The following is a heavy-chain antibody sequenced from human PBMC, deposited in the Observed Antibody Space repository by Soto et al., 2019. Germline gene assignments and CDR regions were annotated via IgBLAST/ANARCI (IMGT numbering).Heavy chain of an antibody. J-gene: IGHJ6*02. D-gene: IGHD7-27*01. CDR1: GFSFDSYS. CDR2: ASFDSKNK. Sequence: PGGSLRLSCAASGFSFDSYSMHWVRQAPGKGLEWVTTASFDSKNKYYIDSVEGRFTISRDNSKKMLYLQMNSLRHEDMAVYYCAKETVEATYSFYGMDVWGPGTTVTVSS. CDR3: AKETVEATYSFYGMDV. V-gene: IGHV3-30*18.